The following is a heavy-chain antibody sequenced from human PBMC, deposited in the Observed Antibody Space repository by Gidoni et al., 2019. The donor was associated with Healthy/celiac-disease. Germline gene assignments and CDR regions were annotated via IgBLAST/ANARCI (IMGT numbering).Heavy chain of an antibody. Sequence: VQLVQSGAEVKKPGESLRISCKGSGYRFTSYWISWVRQRPGKGLEWRGRIDASDSNTNYSPSFQGHVTSSADKSISTAYLQWSSLKASDTAMYYCARRREVAGAKYFQHGGQGTLVTVSS. CDR2: IDASDSNT. V-gene: IGHV5-10-1*03. CDR3: ARRREVAGAKYFQH. D-gene: IGHD6-19*01. J-gene: IGHJ1*01. CDR1: GYRFTSYW.